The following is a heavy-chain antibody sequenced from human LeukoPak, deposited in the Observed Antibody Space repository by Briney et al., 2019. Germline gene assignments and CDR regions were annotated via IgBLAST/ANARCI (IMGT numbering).Heavy chain of an antibody. D-gene: IGHD3-10*01. V-gene: IGHV4-34*01. CDR1: GGSFSGFY. J-gene: IGHJ4*02. Sequence: SETLSLTCAVYGGSFSGFYWSWIRQAPTKGLEWIGDINHSGSTTYNPSLKSRVNISVDTSKNQFSLKLSSMTAADTAVYYCARGRITMVRGATPFGGYYFDYWGQGTLVTVSS. CDR2: INHSGST. CDR3: ARGRITMVRGATPFGGYYFDY.